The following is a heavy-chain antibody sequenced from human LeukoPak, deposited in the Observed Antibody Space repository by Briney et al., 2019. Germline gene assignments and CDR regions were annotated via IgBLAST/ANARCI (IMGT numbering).Heavy chain of an antibody. J-gene: IGHJ4*02. CDR1: GFTFSSYG. CDR3: TRDRSL. V-gene: IGHV3-30*03. D-gene: IGHD3-16*02. CDR2: ISYDGSNK. Sequence: GRSLRLSCAASGFTFSSYGMHWVRQAPGKGLEWVAVISYDGSNKYYADSVKGRFTISRDNSKNTLYLQMNSLRAEDTAVYYCTRDRSLWGQGTLVTVSS.